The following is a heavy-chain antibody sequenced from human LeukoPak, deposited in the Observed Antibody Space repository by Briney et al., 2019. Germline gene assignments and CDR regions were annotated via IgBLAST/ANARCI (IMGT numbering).Heavy chain of an antibody. CDR3: ARDLVVVAATTRDCGAFDI. J-gene: IGHJ3*02. D-gene: IGHD2-15*01. CDR1: GFTFSSYS. V-gene: IGHV3-48*01. Sequence: GGSLRLSCAASGFTFSSYSMNWVRQAPGKGLEWVSYISSSSSTIYYADSVKGRFTISRDNAKNSLYLQMNSLRAEDTAVYYCARDLVVVAATTRDCGAFDIWGHGTMVTVSS. CDR2: ISSSSSTI.